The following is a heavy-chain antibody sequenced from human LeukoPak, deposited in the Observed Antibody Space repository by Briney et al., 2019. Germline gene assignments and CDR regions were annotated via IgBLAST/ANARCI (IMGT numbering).Heavy chain of an antibody. CDR3: AKDKREVAYSSSSGLDY. CDR1: GFTFSDYY. D-gene: IGHD6-6*01. CDR2: ISSSGSTI. J-gene: IGHJ4*02. V-gene: IGHV3-11*01. Sequence: SGGSLRLSCAASGFTFSDYYMSWIRQAPGKGLEWVSYISSSGSTIYYADSVKGRFTISRDNAKNSLYLQMNSLRAEDTAVYYCAKDKREVAYSSSSGLDYWGQGTLVTVSS.